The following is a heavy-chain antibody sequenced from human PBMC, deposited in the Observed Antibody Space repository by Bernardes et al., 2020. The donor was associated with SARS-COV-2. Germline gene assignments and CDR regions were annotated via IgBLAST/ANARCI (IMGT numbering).Heavy chain of an antibody. J-gene: IGHJ4*02. CDR3: AKGGGSSWDFYLDY. V-gene: IGHV3-66*01. CDR1: GFSVRDTY. D-gene: IGHD6-13*01. Sequence: VGALFLSCAASGFSVRDTYMNWVRQAPGPGLAWLSVIYSGGTTSYADSVKDRLTISRDNSKNTLYLQMNSLRVEDTAVYFCAKGGGSSWDFYLDYWGQGTLVTVSP. CDR2: IYSGGTT.